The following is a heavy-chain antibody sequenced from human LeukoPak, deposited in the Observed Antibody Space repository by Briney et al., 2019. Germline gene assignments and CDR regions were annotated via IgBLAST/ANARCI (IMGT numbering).Heavy chain of an antibody. J-gene: IGHJ5*02. V-gene: IGHV4-34*01. CDR3: ARGLTDYDSSGYYLGYWFDP. CDR2: INHSGST. Sequence: SETLSLTCAVYGGSFSGYYWSWIRQPPGKGLEWIGEINHSGSTNYNPSLKSRVTISADTSKNQFSLKLSSVTAADTAVYYCARGLTDYDSSGYYLGYWFDPWGQGTLVTVSS. D-gene: IGHD3-22*01. CDR1: GGSFSGYY.